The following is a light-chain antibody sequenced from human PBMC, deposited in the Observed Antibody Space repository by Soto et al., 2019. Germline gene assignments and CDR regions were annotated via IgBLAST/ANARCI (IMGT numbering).Light chain of an antibody. Sequence: EIVMTQSPVTLSVSPGERVTLSCRASQSVSSKLAWYQQKPGQAPSLLIYGAFTRATGIPDRFTGSGSGTDFTLTINRLEPADFAVYYCQHYGSSPRTFGQGTKVDI. CDR3: QHYGSSPRT. V-gene: IGKV3-20*01. J-gene: IGKJ1*01. CDR1: QSVSSK. CDR2: GAF.